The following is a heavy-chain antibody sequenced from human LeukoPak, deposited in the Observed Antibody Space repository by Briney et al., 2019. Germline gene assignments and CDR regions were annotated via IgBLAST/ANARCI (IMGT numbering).Heavy chain of an antibody. Sequence: GGSLRLSCAASGFTVSSNYMGWVRQAPGKGLEWVSSISGSGGSIYYADSVKGRFTISRDNSKSTLYLQMNSLRAEDTAIYYCAKEAVAAAGPFDYWGQGTLVTVSS. CDR2: ISGSGGSI. D-gene: IGHD6-13*01. CDR3: AKEAVAAAGPFDY. J-gene: IGHJ4*02. V-gene: IGHV3-23*01. CDR1: GFTVSSNY.